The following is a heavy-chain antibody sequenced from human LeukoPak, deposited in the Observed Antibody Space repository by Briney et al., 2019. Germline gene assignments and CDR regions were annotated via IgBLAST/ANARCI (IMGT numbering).Heavy chain of an antibody. V-gene: IGHV4-4*07. Sequence: SETLSLTCTVSGGSISSYYWSWIRQPAGKGLEWIGRIYTSGSTNYNPSLKSRVTMSVDTSKNQFSLKLSSVTAADTAVYYCAAGYSSGWYRRGAFDIWGQETMVTVSS. D-gene: IGHD6-19*01. J-gene: IGHJ3*02. CDR2: IYTSGST. CDR3: AAGYSSGWYRRGAFDI. CDR1: GGSISSYY.